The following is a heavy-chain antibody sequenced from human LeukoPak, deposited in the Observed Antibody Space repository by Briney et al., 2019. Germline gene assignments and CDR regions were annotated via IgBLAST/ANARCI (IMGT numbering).Heavy chain of an antibody. CDR2: IYSGGST. Sequence: PGRSLRLSCAVSGFTVSSNYMSWVRQAPGKGLEWVSLIYSGGSTYYADTVKGRFTISRDNSKNTLYLQMNRLRAEDTAVYYCASRDNGYYYGMDVWGQGTTVTVCS. J-gene: IGHJ6*02. CDR3: ASRDNGYYYGMDV. V-gene: IGHV3-66*01. D-gene: IGHD5-24*01. CDR1: GFTVSSNY.